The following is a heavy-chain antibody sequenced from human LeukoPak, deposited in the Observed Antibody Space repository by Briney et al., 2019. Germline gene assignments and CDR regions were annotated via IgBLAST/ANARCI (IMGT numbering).Heavy chain of an antibody. CDR2: IYYSGST. Sequence: SPSETLSLTCTVSGGSISSYYWSWIRQPPGKGLEWIGYIYYSGSTNYNPSLKSRVTISVDTSKNQFSLKLSSVTAADTAVYYCARDRLAYSGSLGGYDYWGQETLVTVSS. D-gene: IGHD1-26*01. CDR1: GGSISSYY. CDR3: ARDRLAYSGSLGGYDY. J-gene: IGHJ4*02. V-gene: IGHV4-59*01.